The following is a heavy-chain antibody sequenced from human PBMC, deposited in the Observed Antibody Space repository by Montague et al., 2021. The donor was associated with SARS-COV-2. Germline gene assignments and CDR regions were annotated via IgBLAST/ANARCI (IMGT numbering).Heavy chain of an antibody. CDR1: GGSISSGSYY. V-gene: IGHV4-39*01. CDR3: TRGHSSVDF. J-gene: IGHJ4*02. Sequence: SETLSLTCTVSGGSISSGSYYWSWIRQPAGKGLEWIGRVYDSGSTNYSPSLKSRVTISLDTSKNQFSLRLSSVTAADTALYYCTRGHSSVDFWGQGTLVTVSS. CDR2: VYDSGST.